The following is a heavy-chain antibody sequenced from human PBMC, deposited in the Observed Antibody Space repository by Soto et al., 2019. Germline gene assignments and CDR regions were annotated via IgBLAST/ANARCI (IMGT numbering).Heavy chain of an antibody. V-gene: IGHV4-30-4*01. Sequence: QVQLQESGPGLVRPSQTLSLTCTVSGGSISTDHYHWTWIRQAPGKGLEWIGYIHYSGSIQFNPSLQSRVSMSVDTSKHLFSLRVSSVTAADTAVYFCAREDDGGDRDYYGLDVWGQGTTVTVSS. CDR2: IHYSGSI. CDR1: GGSISTDHYH. D-gene: IGHD2-21*02. J-gene: IGHJ6*02. CDR3: AREDDGGDRDYYGLDV.